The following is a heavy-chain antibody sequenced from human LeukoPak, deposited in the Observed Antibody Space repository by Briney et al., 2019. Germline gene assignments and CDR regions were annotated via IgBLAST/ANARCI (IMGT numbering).Heavy chain of an antibody. D-gene: IGHD1-26*01. CDR3: ASGPRELDY. CDR1: SGSIKTYD. Sequence: PSETLSPTCTVSSGSIKTYDWAWIRQSPGKGLEWIGYIDDSGSTYYNPSLKSRVTISVDTSKEEISLKVNAVTAADTAVYYCASGPRELDYWGQGTLVTVSS. J-gene: IGHJ4*02. V-gene: IGHV4-59*08. CDR2: IDDSGST.